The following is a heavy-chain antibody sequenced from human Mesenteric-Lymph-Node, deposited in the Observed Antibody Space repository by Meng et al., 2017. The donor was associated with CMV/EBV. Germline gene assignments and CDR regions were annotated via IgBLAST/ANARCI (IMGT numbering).Heavy chain of an antibody. Sequence: GESLKISCAASGFTFSDYYMSWIRQAPGKGLEWVSYISSSGSTIYYADSVKGRFTISRDNAKNSLYLQMNSLRAEDTAVYYCAREDHLVVRGARYYYYGMDVWGQGTTVTVSS. V-gene: IGHV3-11*01. D-gene: IGHD3-10*01. CDR1: GFTFSDYY. J-gene: IGHJ6*02. CDR2: ISSSGSTI. CDR3: AREDHLVVRGARYYYYGMDV.